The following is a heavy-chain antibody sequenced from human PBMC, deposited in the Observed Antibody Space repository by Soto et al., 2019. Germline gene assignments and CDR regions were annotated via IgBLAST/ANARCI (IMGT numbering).Heavy chain of an antibody. D-gene: IGHD6-13*01. CDR2: IYWDDDK. V-gene: IGHV2-5*02. Sequence: QITLKESGPTLVKPTQTLTLTCSFSGFSLSTSGVGVGWIRQPPGKALEWLALIYWDDDKRYSPSLRSRLTIAKYTSKSQGVLVMTDMDPVDTATYYCAHSIAPRLFASWGQGTLDTVSS. CDR1: GFSLSTSGVG. CDR3: AHSIAPRLFAS. J-gene: IGHJ4*02.